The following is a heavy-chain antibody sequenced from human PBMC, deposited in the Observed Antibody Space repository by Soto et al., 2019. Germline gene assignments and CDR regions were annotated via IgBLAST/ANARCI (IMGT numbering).Heavy chain of an antibody. CDR3: ASSPFEAFYDSSGDWYFDL. CDR1: GYTFSSYY. D-gene: IGHD3-22*01. V-gene: IGHV1-46*01. J-gene: IGHJ2*01. CDR2: INPSGGTT. Sequence: GPSVKVPCKASGYTFSSYYMHWLRQSPGQGLEWMGIINPSGGTTSYAQKFQGRVSMTRDTSTSTVYMELSSLRSEDTAVYYCASSPFEAFYDSSGDWYFDLWGRGTLVTVSS.